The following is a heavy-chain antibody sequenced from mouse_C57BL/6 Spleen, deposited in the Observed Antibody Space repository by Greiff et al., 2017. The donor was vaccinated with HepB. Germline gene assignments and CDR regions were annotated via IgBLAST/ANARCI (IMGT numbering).Heavy chain of an antibody. V-gene: IGHV5-9-1*02. CDR2: ISSGGDYI. Sequence: EVHLVESGEGLVKPGGSLKLSCAASGFTFSSYAMSWVRQTPEKRLEWVAYISSGGDYIYYADTVKGRFTISRDNARNTLYLQMSSLKSEDTAMYYCTRESTVVATDYYAMDYWGQGTSVTVSS. CDR1: GFTFSSYA. J-gene: IGHJ4*01. D-gene: IGHD1-1*01. CDR3: TRESTVVATDYYAMDY.